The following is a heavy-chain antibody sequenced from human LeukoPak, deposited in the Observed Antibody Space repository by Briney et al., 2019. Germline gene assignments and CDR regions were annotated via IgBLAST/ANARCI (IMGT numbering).Heavy chain of an antibody. CDR1: GFTFSSYD. CDR2: IGTAGDT. Sequence: GGSLRLSCAAFGFTFSSYDMHWVRQATGKGLEWVSAIGTAGDTYYADSVKGRFTISRDNSKNTLYLQMNSLRAEDTAVYYCAKEDHSGSFYYFDYWGQGTLVTVSS. V-gene: IGHV3-13*01. CDR3: AKEDHSGSFYYFDY. J-gene: IGHJ4*02. D-gene: IGHD1-26*01.